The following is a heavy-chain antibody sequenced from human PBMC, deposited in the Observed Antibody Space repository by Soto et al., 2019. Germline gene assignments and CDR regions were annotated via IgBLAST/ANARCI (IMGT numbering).Heavy chain of an antibody. CDR3: ARGEACTDESFDI. D-gene: IGHD2-8*01. CDR1: GFSVSNYG. CDR2: VWKDGNTK. V-gene: IGHV3-33*01. J-gene: IGHJ3*02. Sequence: QVQLVESGGGVVQPGRSLRLSCAASGFSVSNYGMHWVRQAPGKGLEWVAVVWKDGNTKHYGDSVKGRFTISRDNSKNTVELQMSSLRGEDTAVYYCARGEACTDESFDIWGQGKRFTVSS.